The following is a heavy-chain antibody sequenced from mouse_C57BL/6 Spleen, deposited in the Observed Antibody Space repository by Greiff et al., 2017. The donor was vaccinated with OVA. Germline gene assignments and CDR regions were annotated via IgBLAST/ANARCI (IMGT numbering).Heavy chain of an antibody. V-gene: IGHV2-5*01. CDR1: GFSLTSYG. Sequence: QVQLKESGPGLVQPSQSLSITCTVSGFSLTSYGVHWVRQSPGKGLEWLGVIWRGGSTDYNAAFMSRLSITKDNSKSQVFFKMNSLQADDTAIYYCAKNSFTTVVATDAMDYWGQGTSVTVSS. CDR3: AKNSFTTVVATDAMDY. J-gene: IGHJ4*01. CDR2: IWRGGST. D-gene: IGHD1-1*01.